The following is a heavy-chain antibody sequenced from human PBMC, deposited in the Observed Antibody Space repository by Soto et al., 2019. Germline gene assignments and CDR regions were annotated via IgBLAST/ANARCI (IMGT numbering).Heavy chain of an antibody. V-gene: IGHV3-23*01. CDR1: GFSFSTYA. Sequence: EVQLLESGGGLVPPGGSLRLSCAASGFSFSTYAMSWVRQAPGKGLEWVSSVSPGGNTYYVGSVKGRFTVSRDNSNSTLHLQMNSLRAEDTALYYCSKLIRGVNDAFDIWGQGTVVSVSS. J-gene: IGHJ3*02. CDR3: SKLIRGVNDAFDI. CDR2: VSPGGNT. D-gene: IGHD3-10*01.